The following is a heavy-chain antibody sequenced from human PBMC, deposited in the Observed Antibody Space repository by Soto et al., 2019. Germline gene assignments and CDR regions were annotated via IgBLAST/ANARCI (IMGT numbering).Heavy chain of an antibody. Sequence: SVKVSCKASGFTFTSSAVQWVRQARGQRLEWIGWIVVGSGNTNYAQKFQERVTITRDMSTSTAYMELSSLRSEDTSVYYCAAALRGYSYGPLDYWGQGTLVTVSS. V-gene: IGHV1-58*01. D-gene: IGHD5-18*01. J-gene: IGHJ4*02. CDR3: AAALRGYSYGPLDY. CDR2: IVVGSGNT. CDR1: GFTFTSSA.